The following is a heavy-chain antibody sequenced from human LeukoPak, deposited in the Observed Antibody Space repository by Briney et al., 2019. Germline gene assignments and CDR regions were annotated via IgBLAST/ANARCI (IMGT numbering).Heavy chain of an antibody. Sequence: GESLRLSCAASGFTFSPYAMSWVRQAPGRGLEWVSSIGGSDSSTHYTDSVKGRFTISRDNSKSTLYLQMNSLRADDAALYYCAKCRGGSCYSSSDYWGQGTLVTVSS. V-gene: IGHV3-23*01. CDR1: GFTFSPYA. J-gene: IGHJ4*02. D-gene: IGHD2-15*01. CDR2: IGGSDSST. CDR3: AKCRGGSCYSSSDY.